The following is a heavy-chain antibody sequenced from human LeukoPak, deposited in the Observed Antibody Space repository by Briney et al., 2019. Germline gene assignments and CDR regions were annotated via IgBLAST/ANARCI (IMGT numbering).Heavy chain of an antibody. D-gene: IGHD3-22*01. CDR1: GGSISSSSYY. CDR3: ARSIGRYDSVRFDP. CDR2: IYYSGST. V-gene: IGHV4-39*07. Sequence: SETLSLTCTVSGGSISSSSYYWGWIRQPPGKGLEWIGSIYYSGSTHYNPSLKSRVTMSVDTSKNQFSLELSSVTAADTAVYYCARSIGRYDSVRFDPWGQGTLVTVSS. J-gene: IGHJ5*02.